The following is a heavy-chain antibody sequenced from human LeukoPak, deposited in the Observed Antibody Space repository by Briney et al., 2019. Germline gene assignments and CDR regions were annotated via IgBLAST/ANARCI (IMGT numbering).Heavy chain of an antibody. V-gene: IGHV1-8*02. CDR1: GYTFTSYG. D-gene: IGHD3-22*01. J-gene: IGHJ4*02. CDR3: ARGAGRGYYYDSSGYYCDY. CDR2: MNPNSGNT. Sequence: VSVKVSCKASGYTFTSYGINWVRQATGQGLEWMGWMNPNSGNTGYAQKFQGRVTMTRNTSMSTAYMELSSLRSEDTAVYYCARGAGRGYYYDSSGYYCDYWGQGTLVTVSS.